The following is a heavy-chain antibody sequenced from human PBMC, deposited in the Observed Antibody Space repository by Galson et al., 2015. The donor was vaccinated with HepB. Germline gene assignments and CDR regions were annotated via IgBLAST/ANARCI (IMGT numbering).Heavy chain of an antibody. V-gene: IGHV3-30-3*01. J-gene: IGHJ3*02. Sequence: SLRLSCAASGFTFSSYAMHWVRQAPGKGLEWVAVISYDGSNKYYADSVKGRFTISRDNSKNTLYLQMNSLRAEDTAVYYCARESGIAVAATGAFDIWGQGTMVTVSS. CDR2: ISYDGSNK. D-gene: IGHD6-19*01. CDR1: GFTFSSYA. CDR3: ARESGIAVAATGAFDI.